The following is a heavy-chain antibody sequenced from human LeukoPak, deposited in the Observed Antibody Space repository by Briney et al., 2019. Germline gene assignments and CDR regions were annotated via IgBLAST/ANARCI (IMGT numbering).Heavy chain of an antibody. CDR2: ISSSSSYI. CDR3: AKSVDYGDYRLDY. V-gene: IGHV3-21*01. CDR1: GFTFSSYS. Sequence: GGSLRLSCAASGFTFSSYSMNWVRQAPGKGLEWVSSISSSSSYIYYADSVKGRFTISRDNAKNSLYLQMNSLRAEDTAVYYCAKSVDYGDYRLDYWGQGTLVTVPS. J-gene: IGHJ4*02. D-gene: IGHD4-17*01.